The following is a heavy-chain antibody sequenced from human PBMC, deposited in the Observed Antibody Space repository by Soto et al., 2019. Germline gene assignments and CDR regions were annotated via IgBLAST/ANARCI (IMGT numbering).Heavy chain of an antibody. V-gene: IGHV1-69*01. D-gene: IGHD2-2*01. J-gene: IGHJ6*02. CDR3: ARSRGSSTSLEIYYYYYYGRDV. CDR2: INPISGTA. Sequence: QVQLVQSGAEVKKPGSSVKVSCKASGGTFSSYAISWVRQAPGQGLEWMGGINPISGTANYAQKFQGSVTITADESTSTAYMELRSLRSEERAAYSCARSRGSSTSLEIYYYYYYGRDVWGQGTTVTVSS. CDR1: GGTFSSYA.